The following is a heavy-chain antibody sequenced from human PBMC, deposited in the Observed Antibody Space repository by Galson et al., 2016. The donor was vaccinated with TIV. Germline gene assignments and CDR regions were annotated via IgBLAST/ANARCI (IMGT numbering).Heavy chain of an antibody. D-gene: IGHD4-17*01. CDR3: ARAPYGENWYFDL. J-gene: IGHJ2*01. Sequence: LSLTCSVSRGSVSSYHWTWIRQPPGKGLEWLGYIYYSGNTNYNYNPSLESRVTMSVDASRAQLSLGLKSVTAADTAVYFCARAPYGENWYFDLWGRGTLVTVSS. CDR2: IYYSGNTNY. CDR1: RGSVSSYH. V-gene: IGHV4-59*08.